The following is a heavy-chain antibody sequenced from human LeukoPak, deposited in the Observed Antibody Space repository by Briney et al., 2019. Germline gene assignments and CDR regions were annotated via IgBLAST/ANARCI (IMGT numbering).Heavy chain of an antibody. D-gene: IGHD2-21*02. CDR2: ISGYNGNT. J-gene: IGHJ4*02. Sequence: ASVKVSCKASGYTFTSYGISWVRQAPGQGLEWMGWISGYNGNTNYAQTLQGRATITTDTSTSTAYMELRSLRSDDTAVYYCARDIVVVTAIGGADYWGQGTLVTVSS. V-gene: IGHV1-18*01. CDR1: GYTFTSYG. CDR3: ARDIVVVTAIGGADY.